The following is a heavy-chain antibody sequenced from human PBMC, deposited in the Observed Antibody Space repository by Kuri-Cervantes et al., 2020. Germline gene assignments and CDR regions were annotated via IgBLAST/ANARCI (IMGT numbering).Heavy chain of an antibody. CDR2: ISGSGGST. J-gene: IGHJ4*02. Sequence: GESLKISCAASGFTFSSHAMHWVRQAPGKGLEWVSAISGSGGSTYYADSVKGRFTISRDNSKNTLYLQMNSLRAEDTAVYYCARSSYYYGSSGYYYGDYWGQGTLVTVSS. V-gene: IGHV3-23*01. CDR3: ARSSYYYGSSGYYYGDY. D-gene: IGHD3-22*01. CDR1: GFTFSSHA.